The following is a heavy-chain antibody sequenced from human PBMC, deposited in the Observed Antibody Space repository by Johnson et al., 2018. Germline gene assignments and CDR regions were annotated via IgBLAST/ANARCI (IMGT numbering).Heavy chain of an antibody. CDR2: IWYDGSKK. J-gene: IGHJ6*02. V-gene: IGHV3-33*06. CDR1: GLKFTNYG. Sequence: QVQLVQSGGSVVQPGRSLRLSCAVSGLKFTNYGMHWFRQAPGKGLEWVAVIWYDGSKKYYGDSVKGRFTISRDNSENKLYLQIDRLRPEDTALYYCAKSGGYGDNSFEGYYYYGMDVWGQGTTVTVSS. CDR3: AKSGGYGDNSFEGYYYYGMDV. D-gene: IGHD4-17*01.